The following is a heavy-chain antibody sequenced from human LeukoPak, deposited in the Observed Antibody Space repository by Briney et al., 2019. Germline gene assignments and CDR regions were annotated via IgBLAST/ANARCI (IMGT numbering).Heavy chain of an antibody. V-gene: IGHV1-8*01. D-gene: IGHD5-18*01. Sequence: AASVKVSCKASGYTFTSYDINWVRQATGQGLEWMGWMNPNSGNTGYAQKFQGRVTMTRNTSISTVYMELSSLRSEDTAVYHCARGKQGIQLWLDYYYYGMDVWGQGTTVTVSS. CDR3: ARGKQGIQLWLDYYYYGMDV. CDR1: GYTFTSYD. CDR2: MNPNSGNT. J-gene: IGHJ6*02.